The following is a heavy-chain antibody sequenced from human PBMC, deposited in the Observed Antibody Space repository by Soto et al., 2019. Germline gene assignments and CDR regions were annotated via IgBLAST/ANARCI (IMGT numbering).Heavy chain of an antibody. J-gene: IGHJ6*03. V-gene: IGHV1-3*01. D-gene: IGHD1-20*01. Sequence: ASVKVSCKASGYTFTSYAMHWVRQAPGQRLEWMGWINAGNGNTKYSQKFQGRVTITRDTSASTAYMELSSLRSEDTAVYYCARDNWNDARSGYYYYMDVWGKGTTVTVSS. CDR1: GYTFTSYA. CDR3: ARDNWNDARSGYYYYMDV. CDR2: INAGNGNT.